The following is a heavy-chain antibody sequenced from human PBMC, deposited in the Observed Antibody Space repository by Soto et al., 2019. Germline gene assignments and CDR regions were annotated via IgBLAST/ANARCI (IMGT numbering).Heavy chain of an antibody. Sequence: QVQLQESGTGLVKPSQTLSLTCTVSGGSISSGGYYWIWIRQHPGKGLEWIGYIYYSGSTYYNPSLKSRVTISVDTSKHQFALKLSSVTAADTAVYYCARDRLGYSYGHGGARHFDYWGQGTLVTVSS. V-gene: IGHV4-31*03. D-gene: IGHD5-18*01. CDR3: ARDRLGYSYGHGGARHFDY. J-gene: IGHJ4*02. CDR1: GGSISSGGYY. CDR2: IYYSGST.